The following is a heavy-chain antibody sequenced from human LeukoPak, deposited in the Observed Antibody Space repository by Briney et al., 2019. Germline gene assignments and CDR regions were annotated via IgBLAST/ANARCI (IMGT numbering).Heavy chain of an antibody. CDR3: ASLALWFGENRDP. CDR2: IYTSGST. CDR1: GGSISSGSYY. V-gene: IGHV4-61*02. J-gene: IGHJ5*02. Sequence: SETLSLTCTVSGGSISSGSYYWSWIRQPAGKGLEWIGRIYTSGSTNYNPSLKSRVTISVDTSKNQFSLKLSSVTAADTAVYYCASLALWFGENRDPWGQGTLVTVSS. D-gene: IGHD3-10*01.